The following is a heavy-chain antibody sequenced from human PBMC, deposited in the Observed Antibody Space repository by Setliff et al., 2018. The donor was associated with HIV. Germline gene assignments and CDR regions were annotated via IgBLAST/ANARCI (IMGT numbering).Heavy chain of an antibody. V-gene: IGHV5-51*01. CDR3: ARRMWQQDSKFMYYFDY. Sequence: GESLKISCKASGYSFTSYWIGWVRQMPGKGLEWMGIIYPSDSDTRYSPSFQGQVTISADESTYTAYLQWSGLKASDTAMYYCARRMWQQDSKFMYYFDYWGQGTLVTVSS. D-gene: IGHD6-13*01. CDR1: GYSFTSYW. CDR2: IYPSDSDT. J-gene: IGHJ4*02.